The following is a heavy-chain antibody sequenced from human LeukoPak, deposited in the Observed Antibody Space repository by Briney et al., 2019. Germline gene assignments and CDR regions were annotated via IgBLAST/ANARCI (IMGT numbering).Heavy chain of an antibody. CDR3: ARVAAAGQFDP. CDR2: IYYSGST. CDR1: GGSISSSSYY. J-gene: IGHJ5*02. V-gene: IGHV4-39*01. D-gene: IGHD6-13*01. Sequence: SETLSLTCTVSGGSISSSSYYWGWIRQPPGKGLEWIRSIYYSGSTYYNPSLKSRVTISVDTSKNQFSLKLSSVTAADTAVYYCARVAAAGQFDPWGQGTLVTVSS.